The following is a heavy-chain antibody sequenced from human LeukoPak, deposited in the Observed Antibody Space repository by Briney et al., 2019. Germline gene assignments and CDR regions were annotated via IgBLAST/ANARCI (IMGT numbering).Heavy chain of an antibody. V-gene: IGHV1-18*01. CDR3: ARDRYDYVWGSYRYKEGGWFDP. CDR1: GYTFTSYG. Sequence: ASVTVSCKASGYTFTSYGISWVRQAPGQGLEWMGWISAYNGNTNYAQKLQGRVTMTTDTSTSTAYMELRSLRSDDTAVYYCARDRYDYVWGSYRYKEGGWFDPWGQGTLVTVSS. CDR2: ISAYNGNT. D-gene: IGHD3-16*02. J-gene: IGHJ5*02.